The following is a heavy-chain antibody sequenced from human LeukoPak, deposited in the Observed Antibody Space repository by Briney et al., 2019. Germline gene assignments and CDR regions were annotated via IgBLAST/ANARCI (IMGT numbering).Heavy chain of an antibody. J-gene: IGHJ4*02. V-gene: IGHV3-21*01. CDR3: ARVATITPDDY. D-gene: IGHD5-12*01. CDR1: GFTFSSYS. CDR2: ISSSSSYI. Sequence: GGSLRLSCAASGFTFSSYSMDWVRQAPGKGLEWVSSISSSSSYIYYADSVKGRFTISRDNAKNSLYLQMNSLRAEDTAVYYCARVATITPDDYWGQGTLVTVSS.